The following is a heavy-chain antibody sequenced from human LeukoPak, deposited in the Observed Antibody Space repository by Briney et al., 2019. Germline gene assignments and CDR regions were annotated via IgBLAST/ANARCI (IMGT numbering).Heavy chain of an antibody. CDR1: GFDFSGYG. Sequence: GGSLRLSCAASGFDFSGYGMHWVRQAPDKGLEWITVISPDGSETSYADSVEGRFTISRDNSQDTLYLQMNSLRPADTAVYYCAREPDERGYSYGFDYWGQGTLVTVSS. J-gene: IGHJ4*02. V-gene: IGHV3-30-3*01. CDR2: ISPDGSET. D-gene: IGHD5-18*01. CDR3: AREPDERGYSYGFDY.